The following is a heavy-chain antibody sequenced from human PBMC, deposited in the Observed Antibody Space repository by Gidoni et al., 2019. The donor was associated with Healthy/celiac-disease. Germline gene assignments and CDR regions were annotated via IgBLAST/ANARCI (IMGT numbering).Heavy chain of an antibody. CDR1: AFPFRSSA. J-gene: IGHJ4*02. V-gene: IGHV3-23*01. Sequence: EVHLLESVGGLVQPGGSLRLSCAASAFPFRSSAMSWVRQAPGKGLEWVAAIRGSGGSTDYADSVKGRFTISRDNSKNTLYLQMNSLRAEDTAVYYCAKIPTPQGYYDSSGYAEDWGQGTLVTVSS. CDR3: AKIPTPQGYYDSSGYAED. D-gene: IGHD3-22*01. CDR2: IRGSGGST.